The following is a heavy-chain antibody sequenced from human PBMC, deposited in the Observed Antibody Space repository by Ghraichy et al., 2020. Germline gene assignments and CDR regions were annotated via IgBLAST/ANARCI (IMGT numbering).Heavy chain of an antibody. D-gene: IGHD3-3*01. V-gene: IGHV4-34*01. Sequence: SETLSLPCAVYGGSFSGYSWSWIRQPPGKGLEWIGEINHSGTTNYNPSLRSRLTISVVTSKNQFSLKMTSVTAADTAVYYCARVRHDFWSANRVYYMDVWGKGTTVTVSS. CDR3: ARVRHDFWSANRVYYMDV. CDR2: INHSGTT. J-gene: IGHJ6*03. CDR1: GGSFSGYS.